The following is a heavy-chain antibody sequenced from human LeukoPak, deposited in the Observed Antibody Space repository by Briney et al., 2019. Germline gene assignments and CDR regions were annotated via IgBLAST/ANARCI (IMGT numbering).Heavy chain of an antibody. J-gene: IGHJ4*02. Sequence: SQTLSLTCAVSGGSISSGGYSWSWIRQPPGKGLEWIGYIYYSGTTYYTPSLKSRLTISLDTSKNHFSLKLNSVTAADTAVYYCARAQVYYGGTSVHFDYWGQGTLVTVSS. CDR2: IYYSGTT. V-gene: IGHV4-30-4*01. CDR3: ARAQVYYGGTSVHFDY. D-gene: IGHD4-23*01. CDR1: GGSISSGGYS.